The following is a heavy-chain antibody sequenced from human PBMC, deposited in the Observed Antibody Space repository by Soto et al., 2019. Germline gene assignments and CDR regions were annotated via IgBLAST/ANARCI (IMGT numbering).Heavy chain of an antibody. J-gene: IGHJ5*02. CDR2: IYYSGST. CDR3: ARQLYCSSTSCYLRWFDP. Sequence: SETLSLTCTVSGGSISSSSCYWGWIRQPPGKGLEWIGSIYYSGSTYYNPSLKSRVTISVDTSKNQFSLKLSSVTAADTAVYYCARQLYCSSTSCYLRWFDPWGQGTLVTVSS. CDR1: GGSISSSSCY. D-gene: IGHD2-2*01. V-gene: IGHV4-39*01.